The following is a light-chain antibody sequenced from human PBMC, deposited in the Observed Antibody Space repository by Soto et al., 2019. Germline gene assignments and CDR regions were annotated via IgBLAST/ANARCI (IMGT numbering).Light chain of an antibody. V-gene: IGKV3D-20*02. J-gene: IGKJ1*01. CDR1: QSFSSNY. CDR3: QQRSNWPPWT. CDR2: GAS. Sequence: EIVLTQSPGTLSLSPGERATLSSRASQSFSSNYLAWCQQKSGQAPRLLMYGASSRATGIPDRFSGSGSGTDFTLTITRLEPEDFAVYYCQQRSNWPPWTFGQGTKVDIK.